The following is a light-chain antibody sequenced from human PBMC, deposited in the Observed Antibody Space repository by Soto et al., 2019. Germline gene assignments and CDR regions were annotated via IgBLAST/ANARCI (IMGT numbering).Light chain of an antibody. Sequence: EIVFTQSPGTLSLSPGERATLSCRASQSVSSSYLAWYQQKPGQAPRLLIYGASSRATGIPDRFSGSGSGTDFTLTISRLEPEDFAVYYCQQSGSSFTWTFGQGTKVDI. CDR3: QQSGSSFTWT. CDR1: QSVSSSY. V-gene: IGKV3-20*01. J-gene: IGKJ1*01. CDR2: GAS.